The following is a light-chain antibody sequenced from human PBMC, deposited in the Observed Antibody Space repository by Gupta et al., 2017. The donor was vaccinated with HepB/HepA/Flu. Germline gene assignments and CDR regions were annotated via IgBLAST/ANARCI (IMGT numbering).Light chain of an antibody. CDR2: RNN. CDR3: EAWEDSLSGRGV. V-gene: IGLV1-47*01. CDR1: SSNIGSND. J-gene: IGLJ3*02. Sequence: SVLTQPPSASGTPGPRVTISSSGSSSNIGSNDVYWYQQLPGTAPKLLIYRNNQRRSGVPDRFSCSKSGTSASLAISGLRSEEEADYYCEAWEDSLSGRGVFGGGTKLTVL.